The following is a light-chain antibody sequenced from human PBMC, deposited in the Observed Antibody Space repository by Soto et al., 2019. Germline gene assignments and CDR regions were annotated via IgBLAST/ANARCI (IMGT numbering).Light chain of an antibody. CDR2: AAS. J-gene: IGKJ2*01. CDR3: QQSYRTPYT. CDR1: QSIINY. V-gene: IGKV1-39*01. Sequence: DILMTQSPSSLSAPVEDRVTITCRASQSIINYLNWYQQKPGKAPKLLIYAASSLKSGVPSTFSGSGSGTDLTLTISSLQPEDFATYYCQQSYRTPYTFGQGTKLEIK.